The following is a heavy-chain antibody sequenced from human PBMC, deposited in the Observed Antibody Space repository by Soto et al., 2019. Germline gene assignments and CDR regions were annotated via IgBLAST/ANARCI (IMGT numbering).Heavy chain of an antibody. CDR2: IYSGDST. V-gene: IGHV3-53*01. CDR3: AREGLIGRGYSHGYDY. CDR1: GFTVNINY. J-gene: IGHJ4*02. Sequence: GGSLRLSCAASGFTVNINYMSWVRQAPGRGLESVSIIYSGDSTYYADFGKCRFTISRDIYKNTLYLQMNSLRAEDTAVYYCAREGLIGRGYSHGYDYWGLGTLVTVSS. D-gene: IGHD5-18*01.